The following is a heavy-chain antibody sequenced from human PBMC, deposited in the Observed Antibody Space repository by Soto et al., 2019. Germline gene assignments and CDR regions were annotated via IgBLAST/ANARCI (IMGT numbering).Heavy chain of an antibody. J-gene: IGHJ5*01. CDR3: ARDFYDSVGYTWFDS. D-gene: IGHD3-22*01. V-gene: IGHV4-59*01. Sequence: ETLSLTCTVSGDTSTSYYWGWIRRAPGKGLEWIGHIHNSGTSTHNPSLNGRVTISIDMSKKQFSLKLTSLTSADTAVYYCARDFYDSVGYTWFDSWSQGTLVTVYS. CDR1: GDTSTSYY. CDR2: IHNSGTS.